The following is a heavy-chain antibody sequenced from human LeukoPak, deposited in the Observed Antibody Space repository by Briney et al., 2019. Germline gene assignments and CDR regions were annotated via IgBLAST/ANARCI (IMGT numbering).Heavy chain of an antibody. CDR3: ARDAENGYSGYDW. V-gene: IGHV3-66*02. J-gene: IGHJ4*02. Sequence: QSGGSLRLSCAASGFTVSSNYMSWVRQAPGKGLEWVSVIYSGGSTYYADSVKGRFTISRDNSKNTLYLQMNSLRAEDTAVYYCARDAENGYSGYDWWGQGTLVTVSS. D-gene: IGHD5-12*01. CDR1: GFTVSSNY. CDR2: IYSGGST.